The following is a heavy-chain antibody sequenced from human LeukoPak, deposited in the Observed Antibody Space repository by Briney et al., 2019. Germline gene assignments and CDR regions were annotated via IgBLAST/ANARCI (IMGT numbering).Heavy chain of an antibody. Sequence: GGSLRLSCAASGFTFRLYAMIWVRQAPGKGLEWVSGISTSGADTNYADSVNGRFVVSRDNSKNTLYLQLNNPGAEDTALYYCAKAYGSSLYGDVFEDWGQGTMVTVSS. J-gene: IGHJ3*01. D-gene: IGHD6-13*01. CDR2: ISTSGADT. CDR3: AKAYGSSLYGDVFED. CDR1: GFTFRLYA. V-gene: IGHV3-23*05.